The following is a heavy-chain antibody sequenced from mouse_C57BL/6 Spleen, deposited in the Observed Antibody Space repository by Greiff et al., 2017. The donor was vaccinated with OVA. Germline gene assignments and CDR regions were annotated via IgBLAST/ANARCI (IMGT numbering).Heavy chain of an antibody. CDR3: ARNYYGSRVYYFDY. Sequence: VQRVESGPGLVQPSQSLSITCTVSGFSLTSYGVHWVRQSPGKGLEWLGVIWSGGSTDYNAAFISRLSISKDNSKSQVFFKMNSLQADDTAIYYCARNYYGSRVYYFDYWGQGTTLTVSS. CDR1: GFSLTSYG. D-gene: IGHD1-1*01. V-gene: IGHV2-2*01. J-gene: IGHJ2*01. CDR2: IWSGGST.